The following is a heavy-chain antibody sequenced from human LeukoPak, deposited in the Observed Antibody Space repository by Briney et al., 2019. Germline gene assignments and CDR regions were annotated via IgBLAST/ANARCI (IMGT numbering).Heavy chain of an antibody. Sequence: SETLSLTCTVSGGSISSGSYYWSWIRQPAGKGLEWIGRIYTSESTNYNPSLKSRVTISADTSKNQFSLKLSAVTAADTAFYYCARVPGRPDDVFDHWGQGTLVTVSS. V-gene: IGHV4-61*02. CDR1: GGSISSGSYY. D-gene: IGHD5-24*01. CDR3: ARVPGRPDDVFDH. CDR2: IYTSEST. J-gene: IGHJ4*02.